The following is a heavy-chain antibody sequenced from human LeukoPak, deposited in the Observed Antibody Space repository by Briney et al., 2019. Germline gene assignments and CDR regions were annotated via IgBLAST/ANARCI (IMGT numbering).Heavy chain of an antibody. CDR1: GGSTSSSSYY. CDR2: IYYSGST. V-gene: IGHV4-39*01. D-gene: IGHD5-18*01. J-gene: IGHJ4*02. Sequence: PSETLSLTCTVSGGSTSSSSYYWGWIRQPPGKGLEWIGSIYYSGSTYYNPSLKSRVTISVDTSKNQFSLKLSSVTAADTAVYYCARRGVGYSYGQRPFDYWGQGTLVTVSS. CDR3: ARRGVGYSYGQRPFDY.